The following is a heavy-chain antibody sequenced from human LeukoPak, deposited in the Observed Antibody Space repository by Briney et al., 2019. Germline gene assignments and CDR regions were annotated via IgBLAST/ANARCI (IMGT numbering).Heavy chain of an antibody. D-gene: IGHD1-1*01. CDR2: IDYSGST. CDR3: ARGLYRHGNNWGPYYFDS. Sequence: NSSETLSLTCTVSGDSITSSSWSWIRRSPGKGLEWVGYIDYSGSTHYNPSLKSRVTISLDTSKNHRSLKLSSVTAADTALYYCARGLYRHGNNWGPYYFDSWGQGTLVTVSS. V-gene: IGHV4-59*08. J-gene: IGHJ4*02. CDR1: GDSITSSS.